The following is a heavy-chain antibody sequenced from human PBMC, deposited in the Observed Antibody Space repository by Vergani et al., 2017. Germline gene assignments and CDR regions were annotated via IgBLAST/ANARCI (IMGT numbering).Heavy chain of an antibody. CDR2: ISSSGSTI. CDR1: GFTFSSYE. Sequence: EVQLVESGGGLVQPGGSLRLSCAASGFTFSSYEMNWVRQAPGKGLEWVSYISSSGSTIYYADSVKGRFTISRDNSKNTLYLQMNSLRAEDTAVYYCAKPPKAYSGWDYWGQGTLVTVSS. J-gene: IGHJ4*02. V-gene: IGHV3-48*03. D-gene: IGHD5-12*01. CDR3: AKPPKAYSGWDY.